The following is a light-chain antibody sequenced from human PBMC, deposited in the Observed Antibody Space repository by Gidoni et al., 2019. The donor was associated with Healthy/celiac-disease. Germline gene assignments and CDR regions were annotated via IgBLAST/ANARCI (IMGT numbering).Light chain of an antibody. Sequence: QSALTQPPSVSGSPGQSVTISCTGTSSDVGGYNHVSWYQQHPGKAPKLMIYDVSKRPSGVPDRFSGSKSGNTASLTISGLQAEDEADYYCCSYAGSSRVFGGGTKLTVL. CDR2: DVS. CDR3: CSYAGSSRV. V-gene: IGLV2-11*01. J-gene: IGLJ3*02. CDR1: SSDVGGYNH.